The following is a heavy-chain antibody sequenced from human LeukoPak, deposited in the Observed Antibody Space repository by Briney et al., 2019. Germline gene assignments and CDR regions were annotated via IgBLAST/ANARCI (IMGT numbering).Heavy chain of an antibody. Sequence: GGSLRLSCAASGFTFSTSGMHWVRQAPGKGLEWVAVISYDGSHKYYADSVKGRFTISRDNSKNTLHLQMNSLRVEDTAVYYCAGSWFYRDYFEYWGQGTLVTVSS. CDR3: AGSWFYRDYFEY. CDR2: ISYDGSHK. V-gene: IGHV3-30*03. D-gene: IGHD3-10*01. CDR1: GFTFSTSG. J-gene: IGHJ4*02.